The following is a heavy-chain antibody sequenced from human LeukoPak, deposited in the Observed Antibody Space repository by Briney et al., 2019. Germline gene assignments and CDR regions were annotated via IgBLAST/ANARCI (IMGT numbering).Heavy chain of an antibody. V-gene: IGHV4-34*01. Sequence: SETLSLTCAVYGGSFSGYYWSWVRQPPGKGLEWIGEIYHSGSTNYNPSLKSRVTISVDKSKNQFSLKLSSVTAADTAVYYCARDPQDYYDSSGPGDYWGQGTLFTVSS. CDR3: ARDPQDYYDSSGPGDY. J-gene: IGHJ4*02. CDR1: GGSFSGYY. CDR2: IYHSGST. D-gene: IGHD3-22*01.